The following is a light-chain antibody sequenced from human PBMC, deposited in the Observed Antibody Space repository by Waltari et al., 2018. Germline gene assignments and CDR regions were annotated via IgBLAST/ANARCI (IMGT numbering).Light chain of an antibody. J-gene: IGLJ1*01. CDR3: SSYTTSSAPGV. CDR1: DSDVGAYDF. V-gene: IGLV2-14*01. CDR2: EVS. Sequence: QSALTQPASVSGSPGQSITISCSGTDSDVGAYDFVSWYQQNPGNAPHLIIYEVSNRPSGIYNRCAASKAGKTASLTSSGLEAEDEADYYCSSYTTSSAPGVFGTGTRVTVL.